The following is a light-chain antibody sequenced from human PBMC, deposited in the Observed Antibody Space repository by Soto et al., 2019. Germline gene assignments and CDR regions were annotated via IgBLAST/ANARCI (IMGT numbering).Light chain of an antibody. Sequence: QSVLTPPPSVSAAPGQKVTISCSGSSSNIGNNYVSWYQQLPGTAPKLLIYDSNKRPSGIPDRFSGSKSGTSATLGITGLQTGDEADYYCGTWDSSLSAVVFGGGTKLTVL. J-gene: IGLJ2*01. CDR3: GTWDSSLSAVV. V-gene: IGLV1-51*01. CDR2: DSN. CDR1: SSNIGNNY.